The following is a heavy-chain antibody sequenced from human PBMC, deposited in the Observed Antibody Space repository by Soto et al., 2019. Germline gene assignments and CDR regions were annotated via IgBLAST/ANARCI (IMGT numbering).Heavy chain of an antibody. CDR2: ISHSGRT. Sequence: QVQLQESGPGLVKPSETLSLICTVSGASLRSGSYYWSWIRQPPGKGLEWIGYISHSGRTNYDPPRKSRLTMSVDTSQNQFSLQLNSVTAADTAVYYCSYGSSFDYWGQGTLVTVSS. V-gene: IGHV4-61*01. CDR3: SYGSSFDY. D-gene: IGHD3-10*01. CDR1: GASLRSGSYY. J-gene: IGHJ4*02.